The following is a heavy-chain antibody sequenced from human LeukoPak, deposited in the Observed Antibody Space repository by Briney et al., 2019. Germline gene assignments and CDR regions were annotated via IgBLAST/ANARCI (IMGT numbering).Heavy chain of an antibody. CDR2: ISSISSTI. V-gene: IGHV3-48*04. J-gene: IGHJ4*02. Sequence: EPGGSLRLSCVASGFTFSDYGMNWVRQAPGKGLEWVSHISSISSTIKYGDSVKGRFTISRDNAKNTLYLQMNSLRAEDTAVYYCATLTAYSSGWQAVDYWGQGTLVTVSS. CDR1: GFTFSDYG. D-gene: IGHD6-19*01. CDR3: ATLTAYSSGWQAVDY.